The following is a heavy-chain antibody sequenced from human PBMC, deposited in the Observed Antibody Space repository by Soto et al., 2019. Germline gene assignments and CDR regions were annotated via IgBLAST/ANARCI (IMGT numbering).Heavy chain of an antibody. CDR1: GFTFSSYS. CDR3: ARDDLIGYGPLSYGMDV. V-gene: IGHV3-48*02. Sequence: PGGSLRLSCAASGFTFSSYSMNWVRQAPGKGLEWVSYISSSSSTIYYADSVKGRFTISRDNAKNSLYLQMNSLRDEDTAVYYCARDDLIGYGPLSYGMDVWGQGTTVTVSS. D-gene: IGHD5-18*01. J-gene: IGHJ6*02. CDR2: ISSSSSTI.